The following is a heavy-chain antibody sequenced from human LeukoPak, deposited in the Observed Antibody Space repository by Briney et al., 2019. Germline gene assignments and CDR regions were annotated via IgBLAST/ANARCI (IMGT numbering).Heavy chain of an antibody. Sequence: SETLSLTCAVPGYSISSGYYWGWIRQPPGKGLEWIGSIYRSGSTYYNPSLKSRVTISVDTSKNQFSLNLNSVTAADTAVYYCARGDYYYDNSASYWGQGTQVTVSS. V-gene: IGHV4-38-2*01. D-gene: IGHD3-22*01. CDR3: ARGDYYYDNSASY. CDR1: GYSISSGYY. CDR2: IYRSGST. J-gene: IGHJ4*02.